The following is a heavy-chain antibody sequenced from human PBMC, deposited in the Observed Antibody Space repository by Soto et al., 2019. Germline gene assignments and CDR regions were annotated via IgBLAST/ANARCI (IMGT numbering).Heavy chain of an antibody. CDR1: GYTFTSYA. D-gene: IGHD4-17*01. V-gene: IGHV1-3*01. Sequence: ASVKVSCKASGYTFTSYAMHWVRPAPGQRLEWMGWNNAGNGNTKYSLKYQGRVTITRDTCASTAYMELRSLRSEDTAVYYCAGVGYGDLPVYYWGQGTLVTVSS. CDR3: AGVGYGDLPVYY. CDR2: NNAGNGNT. J-gene: IGHJ4*02.